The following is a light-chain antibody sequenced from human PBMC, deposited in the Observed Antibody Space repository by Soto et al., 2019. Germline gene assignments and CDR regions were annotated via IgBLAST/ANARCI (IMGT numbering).Light chain of an antibody. V-gene: IGKV1-5*01. CDR2: DAS. CDR1: QSISSW. Sequence: DIQMTQSPSTLSASVGDRVTITCRASQSISSWLAWYQQKPGKAPKLLIYDASSLESGVPSRFSGSGSGTEFTLTISSLQPDDFATYYCQQYNNNSPFTFGPGTNVDIK. CDR3: QQYNNNSPFT. J-gene: IGKJ3*01.